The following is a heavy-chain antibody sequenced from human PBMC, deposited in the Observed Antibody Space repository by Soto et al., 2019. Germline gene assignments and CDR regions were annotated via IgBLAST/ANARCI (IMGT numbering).Heavy chain of an antibody. CDR2: MHYSGST. J-gene: IGHJ3*02. V-gene: IGHV4-31*03. CDR1: GGSISSGGHY. D-gene: IGHD3-10*01. Sequence: QLQESGPGLVNPSQTLSLTCTVSGGSISSGGHYWSWIRQHPGKGLEWIGYMHYSGSTFYNPSLKSRVTISRDTSNNQFSLKLSSVTAADTAVYYCARDYFGSGNAFDIWGQGTMVTVSS. CDR3: ARDYFGSGNAFDI.